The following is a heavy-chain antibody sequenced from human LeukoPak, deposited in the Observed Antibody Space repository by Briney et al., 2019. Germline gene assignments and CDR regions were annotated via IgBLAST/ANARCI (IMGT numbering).Heavy chain of an antibody. Sequence: GGSLRLSCAASGFTFSNYSVSWVRQAPGKGLEWVSSISTGSSYIYYADSVKGRFAISRDNAKNSLYLQMNSLRAEDTAVYYCARRDVDTAMIDYWGQGTLVTVSS. CDR1: GFTFSNYS. V-gene: IGHV3-21*01. D-gene: IGHD5-18*01. CDR3: ARRDVDTAMIDY. CDR2: ISTGSSYI. J-gene: IGHJ4*02.